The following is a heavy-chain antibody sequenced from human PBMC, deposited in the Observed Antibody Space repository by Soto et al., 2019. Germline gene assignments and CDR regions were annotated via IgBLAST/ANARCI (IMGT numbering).Heavy chain of an antibody. CDR3: AKIWDSSLDMNFHY. Sequence: GGSLRLSCADSGFTFRCYPMSCVRQAPGKGLEWVSPIICSGDNTWYADSVKGRFTISRDNSKNTLYLQMNSLRAEDTAVYSCAKIWDSSLDMNFHYWGQRTLVTVSS. CDR2: IICSGDNT. J-gene: IGHJ4*02. V-gene: IGHV3-23*01. D-gene: IGHD1-1*01. CDR1: GFTFRCYP.